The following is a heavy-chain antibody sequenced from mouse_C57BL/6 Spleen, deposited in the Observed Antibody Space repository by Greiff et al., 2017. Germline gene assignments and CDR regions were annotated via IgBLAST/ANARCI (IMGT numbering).Heavy chain of an antibody. D-gene: IGHD2-2*01. V-gene: IGHV1-76*01. Sequence: QVQLQQSGAELVRPGASVKLSCTASGYTFTDYYIHWVKQRPGQGLEWIARIYPGSGNTYYNEKFKGQATLTAEKTSSTAYMQLSSLTSEDSAVYFCAREGDDMGFDYWGQGTTLTVSS. CDR2: IYPGSGNT. J-gene: IGHJ2*01. CDR1: GYTFTDYY. CDR3: AREGDDMGFDY.